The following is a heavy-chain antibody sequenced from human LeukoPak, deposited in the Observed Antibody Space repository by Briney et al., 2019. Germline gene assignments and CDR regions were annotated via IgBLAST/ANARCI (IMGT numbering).Heavy chain of an antibody. CDR2: IYYSGST. J-gene: IGHJ4*02. CDR1: GGSISSSSYY. V-gene: IGHV4-39*07. D-gene: IGHD3-22*01. Sequence: SETLSLTCSVSGGSISSSSYYWGWIRQPPGKGLEWIGSIYYSGSTYYNPSLKSRVIISVDTSKNQFSLKLSSVTATDTAVYYCARVAYYYDSSGYSYYFDYWGQGTLVTVSS. CDR3: ARVAYYYDSSGYSYYFDY.